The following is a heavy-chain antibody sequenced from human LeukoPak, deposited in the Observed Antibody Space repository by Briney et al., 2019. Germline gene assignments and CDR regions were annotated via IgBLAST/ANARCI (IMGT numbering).Heavy chain of an antibody. J-gene: IGHJ4*02. CDR1: GFTFSSYS. CDR3: ARDGPGGSSWYGPLDY. V-gene: IGHV3-21*01. Sequence: PGGSLRLSCAASGFTFSSYSMNWVRQAPGKGLEWVSSISSSSSYIYYADSVKGRFTVSRDNSKNTLYLQMNSLRAEDTAVYYCARDGPGGSSWYGPLDYWGQGTLVTVSS. D-gene: IGHD6-13*01. CDR2: ISSSSSYI.